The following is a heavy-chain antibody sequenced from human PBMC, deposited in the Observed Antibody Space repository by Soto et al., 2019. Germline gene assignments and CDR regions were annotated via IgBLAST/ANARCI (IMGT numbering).Heavy chain of an antibody. V-gene: IGHV3-66*01. D-gene: IGHD2-8*01. CDR1: GFTVSSNY. CDR3: ARDLYPYYGMDV. CDR2: IYSGGST. Sequence: EVHLVESGGGLVQPGGSLRLSCAASGFTVSSNYMSWVRQAPGKGLEWVSVIYSGGSTYYADSVKGRFTISRDNSKNTLYLQMNSLRAEDTAVYYCARDLYPYYGMDVWGQGTTVTVSS. J-gene: IGHJ6*02.